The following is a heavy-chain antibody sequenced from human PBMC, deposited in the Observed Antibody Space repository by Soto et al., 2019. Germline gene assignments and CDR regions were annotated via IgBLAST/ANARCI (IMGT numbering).Heavy chain of an antibody. Sequence: QVPLVQSGAEVKKPGSSVKVSCEASGGTSTIYTITWVRQAPGQGLAWMGRIVPMLGVTNYARNFQGRVTFTADTPTGTAYRELSSLRFEDTAMYYCATEKYGAGRVGVFYWGQGTQVTVSS. J-gene: IGHJ4*02. V-gene: IGHV1-69*08. CDR3: ATEKYGAGRVGVFY. CDR2: IVPMLGVT. D-gene: IGHD1-26*01. CDR1: GGTSTIYT.